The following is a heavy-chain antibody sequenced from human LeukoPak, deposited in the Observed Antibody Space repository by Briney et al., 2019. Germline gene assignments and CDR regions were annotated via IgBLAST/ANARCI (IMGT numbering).Heavy chain of an antibody. D-gene: IGHD1-26*01. CDR2: ISYDGSNK. J-gene: IGHJ4*02. Sequence: GGSLKLSCAASGFTFSSYGMHWVRQAPGQGLEWVAVISYDGSNKYYADSVKGRFTISRDNSKNTLYLQMNSLRAEDTAVYYCAKVSGVFIVGAYDYWGQGTLVTVSS. CDR3: AKVSGVFIVGAYDY. V-gene: IGHV3-30*18. CDR1: GFTFSSYG.